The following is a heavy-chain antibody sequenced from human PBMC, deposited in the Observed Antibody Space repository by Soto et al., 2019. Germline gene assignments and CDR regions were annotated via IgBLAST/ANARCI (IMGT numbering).Heavy chain of an antibody. CDR3: AIPRTSDWVYDI. D-gene: IGHD3-9*01. J-gene: IGHJ3*02. CDR1: GFTFSSYW. CDR2: IKTDGSDT. Sequence: EVQLVESGGGLVQPGGSLRLSCAASGFTFSSYWMHWVRQSPGKGLVWVSRIKTDGSDTHYADSVKGRFTISRDNAKNTLYMQMNCLRDEDTAVYYLAIPRTSDWVYDIWGQVTRVIVSS. V-gene: IGHV3-74*01.